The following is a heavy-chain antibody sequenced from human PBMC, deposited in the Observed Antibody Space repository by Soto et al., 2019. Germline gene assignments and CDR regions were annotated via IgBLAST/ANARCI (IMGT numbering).Heavy chain of an antibody. V-gene: IGHV3-23*01. CDR1: GFTFSSYA. D-gene: IGHD1-1*01. CDR2: ISGSGGGT. Sequence: RGGSLRLSCAASGFTFSSYAMSWVRQAPGKGLEWVSSISGSGGGTYYADSVKGRFTFSRDNSKNTLYLQMNSLRAEDTAVYYCAKFGMATTKRSPPYYIDYWGQAALVTVSS. CDR3: AKFGMATTKRSPPYYIDY. J-gene: IGHJ4*02.